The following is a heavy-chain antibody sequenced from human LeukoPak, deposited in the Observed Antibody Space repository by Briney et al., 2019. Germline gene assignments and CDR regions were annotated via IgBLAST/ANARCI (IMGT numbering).Heavy chain of an antibody. CDR1: GGTFSSYA. D-gene: IGHD3-10*01. CDR2: IIPIFGTA. J-gene: IGHJ6*02. CDR3: ARSLGLMVPGYYYGMDV. Sequence: SVKVSCKASGGTFSSYAISWVRQAPGQGLEWMGGIIPIFGTANYARKFQGRVTITADESTSTAYMELSSLRSEDTAVYYCARSLGLMVPGYYYGMDVWGQGTTVTVSS. V-gene: IGHV1-69*13.